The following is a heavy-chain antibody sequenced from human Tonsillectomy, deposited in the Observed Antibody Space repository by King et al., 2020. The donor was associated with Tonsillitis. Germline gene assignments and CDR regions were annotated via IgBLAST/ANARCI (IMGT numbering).Heavy chain of an antibody. J-gene: IGHJ6*02. CDR3: AKGPLLTGSRGYYYGVDV. D-gene: IGHD3-9*01. CDR1: GFTFSGYA. Sequence: VQLLESGGGLVQPGGSLRLSCAASGFTFSGYAMSWVRQAPGKGLEWVSAISGSAGSTYYADSVKGRFTISRDNSKNTLYLQMNSLRAEDTAVYYCAKGPLLTGSRGYYYGVDVWGQGTTVTVSS. V-gene: IGHV3-23*01. CDR2: ISGSAGST.